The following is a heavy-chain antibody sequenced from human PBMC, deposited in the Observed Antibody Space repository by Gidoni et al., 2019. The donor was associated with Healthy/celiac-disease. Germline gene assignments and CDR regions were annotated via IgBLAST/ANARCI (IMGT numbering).Heavy chain of an antibody. Sequence: QVQLVQSGAEVKKPGSAVTVSCKASGGTFSSYAISWVRQAPGQGLEWMGWIIPIFGTANYAQKFQGRATITADESTSTAYMELSSLRSEDTAVYYCAIGDYSNYAEFDYWGQGTLVTVSS. V-gene: IGHV1-69*01. CDR3: AIGDYSNYAEFDY. CDR1: GGTFSSYA. D-gene: IGHD4-4*01. J-gene: IGHJ4*02. CDR2: IIPIFGTA.